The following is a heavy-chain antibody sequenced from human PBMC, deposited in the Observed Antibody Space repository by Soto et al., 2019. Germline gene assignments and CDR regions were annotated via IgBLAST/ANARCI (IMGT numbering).Heavy chain of an antibody. V-gene: IGHV1-58*02. D-gene: IGHD3-3*01. CDR2: IVVGSGNT. Sequence: ASVKVSCKASGYTFTRYTMNWVRQAPGQRLEWIGWIVVGSGNTNYAQKFQERVTITRDMSTSTAYMELSSLRSEDTAVYYCAADPKPYYDFWSGYYYYGMDVWGQGTTVTVSS. CDR3: AADPKPYYDFWSGYYYYGMDV. CDR1: GYTFTRYT. J-gene: IGHJ6*02.